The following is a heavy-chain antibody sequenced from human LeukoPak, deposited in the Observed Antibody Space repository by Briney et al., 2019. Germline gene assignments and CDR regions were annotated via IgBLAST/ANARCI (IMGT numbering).Heavy chain of an antibody. V-gene: IGHV4-4*09. Sequence: ASETLPLTCTVSGVSINTYYASWIRQAPGKGLEFIGFIYNGGNTNYNPSLKSRATISVDTSNNQFSLRLTSVTAADTAMYYCAAGPWELDFWGQGTLVTVSS. CDR3: AAGPWELDF. D-gene: IGHD1-26*01. J-gene: IGHJ4*02. CDR1: GVSINTYY. CDR2: IYNGGNT.